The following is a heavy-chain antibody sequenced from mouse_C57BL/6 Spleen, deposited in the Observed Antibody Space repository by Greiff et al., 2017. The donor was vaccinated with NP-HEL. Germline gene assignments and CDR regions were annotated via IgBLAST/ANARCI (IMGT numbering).Heavy chain of an antibody. CDR2: IDPETGGT. J-gene: IGHJ2*01. CDR3: TKLGQDFDY. Sequence: VQLQESGAELVRPGASVTLSCKASGYTFTDYEMHWVKQTPVHGLEWIGAIDPETGGTAYNQKFKGKAILTADKSSSTAYMELRSLTSEDSAVYYCTKLGQDFDYWGQGTTLTVSS. CDR1: GYTFTDYE. V-gene: IGHV1-15*01. D-gene: IGHD4-1*01.